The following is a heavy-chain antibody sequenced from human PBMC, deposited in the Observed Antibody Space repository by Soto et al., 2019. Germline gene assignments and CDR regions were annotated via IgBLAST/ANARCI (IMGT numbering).Heavy chain of an antibody. V-gene: IGHV3-21*01. Sequence: EVQLVESGGGLVKPGGSLRLSCAASGFTFSSYSMNWVRQAPGKGLEWVSSISSSSSYIYYADSVKGRFTISRDNAKNARYLQMNSLRAEDTAVYYCAREDYGGNSGWFDPWGQGTLVTVSS. CDR2: ISSSSSYI. D-gene: IGHD4-17*01. J-gene: IGHJ5*02. CDR1: GFTFSSYS. CDR3: AREDYGGNSGWFDP.